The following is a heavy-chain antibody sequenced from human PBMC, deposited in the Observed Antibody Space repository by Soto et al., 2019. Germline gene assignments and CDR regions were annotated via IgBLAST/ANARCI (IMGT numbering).Heavy chain of an antibody. V-gene: IGHV4-39*01. CDR3: ASSLRITMVRGVIFDY. D-gene: IGHD3-10*01. Sequence: SETLSLTCTVSGGSISSSSYYWGWIRQPPGKGLEWIGSIYYSGSTYYNPSLKSRVTISVDTSKNQFSLKLSSVTAADTAVYYCASSLRITMVRGVIFDYWGQGTLVTVSS. J-gene: IGHJ4*02. CDR2: IYYSGST. CDR1: GGSISSSSYY.